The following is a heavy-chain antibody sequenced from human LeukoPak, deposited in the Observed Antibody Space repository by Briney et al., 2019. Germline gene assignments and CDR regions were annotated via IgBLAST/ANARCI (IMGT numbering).Heavy chain of an antibody. V-gene: IGHV4-59*01. CDR3: GGEHNGGWRFDY. D-gene: IGHD2-8*01. CDR1: GGSLSNYY. Sequence: PETLSLTCTVSGGSLSNYYWSWVRQPPGKGLEWIGHISYSGSTNYNPSLRSRVTIPIDTYKNLFSLRLTSVNAADTAVYYCGGEHNGGWRFDYWGHGTLVTVSS. CDR2: ISYSGST. J-gene: IGHJ4*01.